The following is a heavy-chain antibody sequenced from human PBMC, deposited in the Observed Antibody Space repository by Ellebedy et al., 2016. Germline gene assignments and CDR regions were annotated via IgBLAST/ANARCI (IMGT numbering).Heavy chain of an antibody. CDR2: ISYDGSNK. CDR3: AREGGNPGVDAFDI. J-gene: IGHJ3*02. CDR1: GFTFSSYG. D-gene: IGHD4-23*01. V-gene: IGHV3-30*03. Sequence: GESLKISXAASGFTFSSYGMHWVRQAPGKGLEWVAVISYDGSNKYYADSVKGRFTISRDNSKNTLYLQMNSLRAEDTAVYYCAREGGNPGVDAFDIWGQGTMVTVSS.